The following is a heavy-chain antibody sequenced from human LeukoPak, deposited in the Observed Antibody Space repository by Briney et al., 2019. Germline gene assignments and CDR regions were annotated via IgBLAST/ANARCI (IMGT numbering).Heavy chain of an antibody. CDR2: INPSGGST. CDR1: GYTFTSYY. J-gene: IGHJ6*02. D-gene: IGHD3-3*01. V-gene: IGHV1-46*01. Sequence: ASVKVSCEASGYTFTSYYMHWVRQAPGQGLEWMGIINPSGGSTSYAQKFQGRVTMTRDTSTSTVYMELSSLRSEDTAVYHCARDRSVDFWSGYFYYYYGMDVWGQGTAVTVSS. CDR3: ARDRSVDFWSGYFYYYYGMDV.